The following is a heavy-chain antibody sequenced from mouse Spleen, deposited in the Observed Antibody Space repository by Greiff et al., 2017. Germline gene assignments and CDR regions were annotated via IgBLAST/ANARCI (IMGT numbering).Heavy chain of an antibody. J-gene: IGHJ4*01. Sequence: VQLQQSGAELARPGASVKMSCKASGYTFTSYTMHWVKQRPGQGLEWIGYINPSSGYTKYNQKFKDKATLTVDKSSSTAYMQLNSLTSEDSAVYYCAREVRYDDYAMDYWGQGTSVTVSS. D-gene: IGHD2-14*01. CDR3: AREVRYDDYAMDY. V-gene: IGHV1-4*01. CDR1: GYTFTSYT. CDR2: INPSSGYT.